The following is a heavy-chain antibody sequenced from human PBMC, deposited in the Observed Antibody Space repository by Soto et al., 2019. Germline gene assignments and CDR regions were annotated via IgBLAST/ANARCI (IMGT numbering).Heavy chain of an antibody. V-gene: IGHV1-18*01. CDR3: ARPHDYGDDDAFDI. Sequence: ASVKVSCKASGYTFTSYDINWVRQATGQGLEWMGWMNPNSGNTNYAQKLQGRVTMTTDTSTSTAYMELRSLRSDDTAVYYCARPHDYGDDDAFDIWGQGTMVTVSS. D-gene: IGHD4-17*01. J-gene: IGHJ3*02. CDR1: GYTFTSYD. CDR2: MNPNSGNT.